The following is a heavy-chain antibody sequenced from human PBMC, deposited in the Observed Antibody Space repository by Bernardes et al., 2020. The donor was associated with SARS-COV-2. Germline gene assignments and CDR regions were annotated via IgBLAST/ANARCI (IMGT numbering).Heavy chain of an antibody. CDR2: IIPIFGTT. J-gene: IGHJ5*02. CDR3: ARDPNMYCGPDCRGGWLDP. V-gene: IGHV1-69*13. Sequence: SVKASCGASEGTFSSYAINWLRQAPGQGLEWMGRIIPIFGTTNYAQKFQGRVTFTADGSTNIASMELTSLRSDDTAFYYCARDPNMYCGPDCRGGWLDPWGQGTLVTVSS. D-gene: IGHD2-21*01. CDR1: EGTFSSYA.